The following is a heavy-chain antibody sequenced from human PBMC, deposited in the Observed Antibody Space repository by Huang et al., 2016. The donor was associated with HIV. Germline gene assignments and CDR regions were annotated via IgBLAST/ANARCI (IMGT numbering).Heavy chain of an antibody. Sequence: EVQLLESGGGLAQPGGSLRLSCTASGFTFGSYALNWVRQAPGKGLELVSGTTGSGGSTYYANSVKGRFTISRDNSKNTRYLQMNSLRAEDTALYYCAKHLGGRRGFTFIVLFGAFDMWGQGTMVTVSS. CDR3: AKHLGGRRGFTFIVLFGAFDM. J-gene: IGHJ3*02. V-gene: IGHV3-23*01. CDR2: TTGSGGST. CDR1: GFTFGSYA. D-gene: IGHD3-22*01.